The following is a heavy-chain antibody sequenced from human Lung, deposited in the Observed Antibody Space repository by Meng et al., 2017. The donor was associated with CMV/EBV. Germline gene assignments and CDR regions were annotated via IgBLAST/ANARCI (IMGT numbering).Heavy chain of an antibody. CDR2: FVNNGET. Sequence: GAEVEKHPGALMVVSYASAGNTSDRYGICWLRQAARMGVELRGLFVNNGETYSAQRFQGRVTITTDTPTSTAFMELRSLRSDDTAVYYCARGTPGRSYSDYWGQGTLVTVSS. J-gene: IGHJ4*02. CDR3: ARGTPGRSYSDY. CDR1: GNTSDRYG. D-gene: IGHD3-10*01. V-gene: IGHV1-18*01.